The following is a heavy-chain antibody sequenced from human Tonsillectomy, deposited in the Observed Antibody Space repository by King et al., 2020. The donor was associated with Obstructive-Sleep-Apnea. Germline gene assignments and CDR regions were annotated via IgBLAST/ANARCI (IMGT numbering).Heavy chain of an antibody. CDR1: GGSISGYY. J-gene: IGHJ4*02. D-gene: IGHD5-24*01. CDR2: IYYSGST. Sequence: QLQESGPGLVKPSETLSLTCTVSGGSISGYYWSWIRQPPGKGLEWIGYIYYSGSTNYNPSLKSRLSISVDTSKNQFSLKLSSVTAADTAVYYCARHIEMATIFPSYFDYWGQGTLVTVSS. V-gene: IGHV4-59*08. CDR3: ARHIEMATIFPSYFDY.